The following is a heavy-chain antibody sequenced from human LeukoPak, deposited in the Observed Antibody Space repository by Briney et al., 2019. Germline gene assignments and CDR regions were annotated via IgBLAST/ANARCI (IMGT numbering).Heavy chain of an antibody. CDR1: GDSISTSNSY. Sequence: SETLSLTCTVSGDSISTSNSYWGWIRQPPGKGLEWIGSIYYSGNTYYNASLKSRVTISVDTSKNQFSLKLSSVTAADTAVYYCASQGNFDWLLYYFDYWGQGTLVTVSS. CDR2: IYYSGNT. CDR3: ASQGNFDWLLYYFDY. V-gene: IGHV4-39*01. J-gene: IGHJ4*02. D-gene: IGHD3-9*01.